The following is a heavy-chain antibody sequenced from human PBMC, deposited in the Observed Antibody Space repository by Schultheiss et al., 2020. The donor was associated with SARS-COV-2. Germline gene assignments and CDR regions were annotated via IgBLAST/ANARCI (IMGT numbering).Heavy chain of an antibody. CDR3: ARHRSGYYHYGMDV. D-gene: IGHD2-8*02. CDR1: GGSISSYY. CDR2: IYYSGST. V-gene: IGHV4-59*08. J-gene: IGHJ6*02. Sequence: SETLSLTCTVSGGSISSYYWSWIRQPPGKGLEWIGYIYYSGSTNYNPSLKSRVTISVDTSKNQFSLKLSSVTAADTAVYYCARHRSGYYHYGMDVWGQGTTVTVSS.